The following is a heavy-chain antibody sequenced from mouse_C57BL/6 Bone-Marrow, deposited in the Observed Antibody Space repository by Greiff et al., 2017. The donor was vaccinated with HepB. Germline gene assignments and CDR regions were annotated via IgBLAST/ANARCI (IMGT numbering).Heavy chain of an antibody. Sequence: EVMLVESGGDLVKPGGSLKLSCAASGFTFSSYGMSWVRQTPDKRLEWVATISSGGSYTYYPDSVKGRFTISRDNAKNTLYLQMSSLKSEDTAMYYCARHDYPYYFDYWGQGTTLTVSS. CDR1: GFTFSSYG. CDR2: ISSGGSYT. CDR3: ARHDYPYYFDY. D-gene: IGHD2-4*01. V-gene: IGHV5-6*01. J-gene: IGHJ2*01.